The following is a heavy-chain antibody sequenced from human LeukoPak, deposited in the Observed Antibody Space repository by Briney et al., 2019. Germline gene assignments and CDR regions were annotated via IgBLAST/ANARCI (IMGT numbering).Heavy chain of an antibody. Sequence: NPGGSLRLSCAASGFTFMSYTITWVRQAPGKGLEWVASISTSSSHIYYADSVKGRFTISRDNAKNSLYLQMDSLTAEDTAVYYCALLMVYGNHASLGQGTLVTVSS. CDR3: ALLMVYGNHAS. CDR1: GFTFMSYT. CDR2: ISTSSSHI. V-gene: IGHV3-21*01. D-gene: IGHD2-8*01. J-gene: IGHJ5*02.